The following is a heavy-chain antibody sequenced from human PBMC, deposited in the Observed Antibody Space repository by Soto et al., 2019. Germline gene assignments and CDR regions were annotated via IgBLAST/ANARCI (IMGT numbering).Heavy chain of an antibody. CDR1: GYSISSGYY. D-gene: IGHD3-22*01. J-gene: IGHJ5*02. Sequence: SETLSLTCAVSGYSISSGYYWGWLRQPPGKGVGGIGSIYHGGSTYYNPSLNSRVTLSIDMTNNHVSLILNSVTAADTAVYYCARVGPWVPYYYDSSPYTFENWFDPWGQGTLVTVSS. CDR3: ARVGPWVPYYYDSSPYTFENWFDP. CDR2: IYHGGST. V-gene: IGHV4-38-2*01.